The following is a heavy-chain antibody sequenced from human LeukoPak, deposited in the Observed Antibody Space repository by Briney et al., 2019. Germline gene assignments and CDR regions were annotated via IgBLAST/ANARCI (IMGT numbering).Heavy chain of an antibody. V-gene: IGHV1-24*01. CDR1: GYTLTELS. D-gene: IGHD3-3*01. CDR2: FDPEDGET. CDR3: ATPRDDFWNGFYAD. Sequence: ASVTVSFKVSGYTLTELSIYWVRQPPGKGLAWMGGFDPEDGETIYAQKFQGRVTMTEDTSTDTAYMELSSLRSDDTAVYYCATPRDDFWNGFYADWGQGTLVTVSS. J-gene: IGHJ4*02.